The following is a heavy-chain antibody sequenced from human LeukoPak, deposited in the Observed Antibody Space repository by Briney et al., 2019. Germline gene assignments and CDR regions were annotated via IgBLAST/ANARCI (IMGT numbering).Heavy chain of an antibody. CDR1: GYSFTTYW. V-gene: IGHV5-51*01. CDR3: ARLQPPLLGYYFDNRGYLGAFDI. J-gene: IGHJ3*02. D-gene: IGHD3-22*01. CDR2: IYPGDSDI. Sequence: RGESLKISCKGSGYSFTTYWTAWVRQMPGKGLEWMGIIYPGDSDIRYSPSFQGQVTISADKSISTAYLQWSGLKASDTAMFYCARLQPPLLGYYFDNRGYLGAFDIWGQGTMVTVSS.